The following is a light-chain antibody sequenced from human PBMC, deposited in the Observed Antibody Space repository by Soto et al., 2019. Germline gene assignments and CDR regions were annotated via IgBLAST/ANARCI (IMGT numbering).Light chain of an antibody. CDR1: QSVSSNS. V-gene: IGKV3-20*01. J-gene: IGKJ4*01. CDR2: GTS. Sequence: EIVLTQSPGTLSLSPGERATLSCRASQSVSSNSLAWYQQTPRPAPRLLIYGTSSRAPGIPARFSGSGAGTDSTLTIGRQEPEDFAVYYCQQDGSPPRTFGGGTKVEIK. CDR3: QQDGSPPRT.